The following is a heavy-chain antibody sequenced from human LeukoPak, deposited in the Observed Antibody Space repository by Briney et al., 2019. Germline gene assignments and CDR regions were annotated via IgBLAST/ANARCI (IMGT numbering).Heavy chain of an antibody. CDR3: AKEEWGSGIFSLSYYYYMDV. V-gene: IGHV3-23*01. J-gene: IGHJ6*03. CDR1: GLTFSSYG. D-gene: IGHD3-10*01. CDR2: ISGSGGST. Sequence: PGGSLRLSCAASGLTFSSYGMSWVRQAPGKGLEWVSAISGSGGSTYYADSVKGRFTISRDNSKNTLYLQMNSLRAEDTAVYYCAKEEWGSGIFSLSYYYYMDVWGKGTTVTISS.